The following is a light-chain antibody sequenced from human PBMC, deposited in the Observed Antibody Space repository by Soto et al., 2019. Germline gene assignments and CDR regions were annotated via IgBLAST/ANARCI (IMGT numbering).Light chain of an antibody. CDR3: QHPWT. V-gene: IGKV1-5*03. CDR1: QNIDSC. J-gene: IGKJ1*01. Sequence: DIQMTQSPSTLSASIGDTVTITCRASQNIDSCLAWYQQRPGRAPQLLIYKASSLESGVPSRFSGSGSGTEFTLTISSLQPDDFATYYCQHPWTFGQGTKVDIK. CDR2: KAS.